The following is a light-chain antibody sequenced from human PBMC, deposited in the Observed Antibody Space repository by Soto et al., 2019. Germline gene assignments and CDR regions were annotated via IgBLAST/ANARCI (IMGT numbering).Light chain of an antibody. CDR3: QQYGNSPLT. Sequence: EIVLTQSPGTLSLSPGERATLSCRASQSVSSSYLAWYQQRPGQAPRLFIYGASNRATGIPDRFSGSGSGTDFTLTISRLEPEDFAVYFCQQYGNSPLTFGGGTKVDIK. J-gene: IGKJ4*01. V-gene: IGKV3-20*01. CDR2: GAS. CDR1: QSVSSSY.